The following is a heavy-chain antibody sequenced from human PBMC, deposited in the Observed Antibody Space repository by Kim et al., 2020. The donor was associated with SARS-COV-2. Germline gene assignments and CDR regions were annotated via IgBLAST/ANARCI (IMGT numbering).Heavy chain of an antibody. J-gene: IGHJ4*02. V-gene: IGHV4-34*01. D-gene: IGHD2-15*01. CDR3: ARIREQYLVNHFDL. Sequence: SETLSLTCAVYSGSFSGYFWSWIRQFPGKGLEWIGEINRDGSAKYNPSLKNRVSISVDPSKNQFSLHLSAVSAADAAVYYCARIREQYLVNHFDLWGQGTPVTVSS. CDR2: INRDGSA. CDR1: SGSFSGYF.